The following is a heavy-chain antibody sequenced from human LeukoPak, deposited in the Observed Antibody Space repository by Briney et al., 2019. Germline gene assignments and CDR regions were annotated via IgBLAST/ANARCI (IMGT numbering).Heavy chain of an antibody. CDR3: ARSRRSSGYYYRLVYYFDY. J-gene: IGHJ4*02. D-gene: IGHD3-22*01. CDR2: IYYSGST. V-gene: IGHV4-59*08. CDR1: GGSISSYY. Sequence: SETLSLTCTVAGGSISSYYWSWIRQPPGKGLEWIGYIYYSGSTNYNPTLKSRVTISVDTSKNQFSLKLSSVTAADTAVYYCARSRRSSGYYYRLVYYFDYWGQGTLVTVSS.